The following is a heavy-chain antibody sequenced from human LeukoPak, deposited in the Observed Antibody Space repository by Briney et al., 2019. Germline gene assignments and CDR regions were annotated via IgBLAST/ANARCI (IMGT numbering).Heavy chain of an antibody. J-gene: IGHJ6*03. V-gene: IGHV1-2*06. CDR1: GYTFTGYY. D-gene: IGHD3-10*01. Sequence: ASVKVSCKASGYTFTGYYMHWVRQAPGQGLEGMGRINPNSGGTNYAQKFQGRVTMTRDTSISTAYMELSRLRSDDTAVYYCARGITMVRGRFDDYYSYYMDVWGKGTTVTVSS. CDR2: INPNSGGT. CDR3: ARGITMVRGRFDDYYSYYMDV.